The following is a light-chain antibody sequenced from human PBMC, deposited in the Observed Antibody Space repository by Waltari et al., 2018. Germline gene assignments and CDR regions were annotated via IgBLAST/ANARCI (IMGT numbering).Light chain of an antibody. CDR3: AAWDDSINGPA. V-gene: IGLV1-44*01. Sequence: QSVLTQPPSASGAPGQTVTLSCSGSASNIHRNVVTWYQQFPGTAPKLLIYSNDQRPSGVPGRFSGSKSGTSASLAISGLQSEDEAHYYCAAWDDSINGPAFGGGTKLTVL. CDR1: ASNIHRNV. CDR2: SND. J-gene: IGLJ3*02.